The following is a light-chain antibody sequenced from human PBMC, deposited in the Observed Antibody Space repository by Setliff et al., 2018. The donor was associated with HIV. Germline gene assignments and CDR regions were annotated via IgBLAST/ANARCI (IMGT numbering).Light chain of an antibody. Sequence: QSALAQPASVSGSPGQSTTITCTGTNSDVGSYNLVSWYQHHPGKAPKLIIYEDNKRPSGVSNRFSGSKSGNTASLTISGLQAEDEADYHCCSYAGSSSFQFGGGTQRTVL. J-gene: IGLJ2*01. CDR1: NSDVGSYNL. CDR2: EDN. CDR3: CSYAGSSSFQ. V-gene: IGLV2-23*02.